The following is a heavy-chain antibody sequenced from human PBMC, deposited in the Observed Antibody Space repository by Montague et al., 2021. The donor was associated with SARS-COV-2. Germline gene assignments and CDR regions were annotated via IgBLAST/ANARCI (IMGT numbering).Heavy chain of an antibody. Sequence: SETLSLTCTVSGGSISSYYWSWIRQPPGKGLEWIGYLYYSGSTNXXPNPSRRVTISVDTSKNQFPLRLNSVTVADTAVYLCARHPPGYRYFYYLDVWGKGTTVTVSS. CDR1: GGSISSYY. V-gene: IGHV4-59*01. CDR3: ARHPPGYRYFYYLDV. J-gene: IGHJ6*03. D-gene: IGHD1-1*01. CDR2: LYYSGST.